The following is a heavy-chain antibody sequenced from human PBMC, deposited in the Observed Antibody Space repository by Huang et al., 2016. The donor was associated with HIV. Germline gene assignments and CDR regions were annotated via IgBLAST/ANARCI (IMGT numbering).Heavy chain of an antibody. CDR1: GGSITDSNYY. CDR3: ARHFGSWSGYFDS. J-gene: IGHJ4*02. V-gene: IGHV4-39*01. D-gene: IGHD3-10*01. Sequence: QLQLQESGPGLVRPSETLSLICSVSGGSITDSNYYWGWIRQPPGKGLEWIGSIYYSGDTDYNPSLKSRVTISVDTSKTRFSLDIRSVAVADTAIYYCARHFGSWSGYFDSWGQGTLVPVSS. CDR2: IYYSGDT.